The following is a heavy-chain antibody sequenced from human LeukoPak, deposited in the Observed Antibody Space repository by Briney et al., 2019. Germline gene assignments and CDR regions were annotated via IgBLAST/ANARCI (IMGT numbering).Heavy chain of an antibody. D-gene: IGHD6-19*01. Sequence: GRSLRLSCAAPGFTFSSYGMHWVRQAPGKGLEWVAVIWYGGSNKYYADSVKGRFTISRDNSKNTLYLQMNSLRAEDTAVYYCASSIAVAGRVDAFVIWGQGTMVTVSS. CDR1: GFTFSSYG. CDR3: ASSIAVAGRVDAFVI. J-gene: IGHJ3*02. V-gene: IGHV3-33*08. CDR2: IWYGGSNK.